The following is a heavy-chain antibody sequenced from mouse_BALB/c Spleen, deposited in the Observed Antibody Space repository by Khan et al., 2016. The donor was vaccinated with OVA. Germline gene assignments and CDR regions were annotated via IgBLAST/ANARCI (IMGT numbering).Heavy chain of an antibody. D-gene: IGHD1-1*01. V-gene: IGHV3-2*02. CDR2: ISYSGNT. J-gene: IGHJ2*01. CDR1: GYSITSDYA. Sequence: EVELVEPGPGLVKPSQSLSLTCTVTGYSITSDYAWNWIRQFPGNKLEWMGFISYSGNTTSNPSLKSRISITRDTSKNQFFLQLNSVATEDTATYYCARVYGGDFDYWGQGTTLTVSS. CDR3: ARVYGGDFDY.